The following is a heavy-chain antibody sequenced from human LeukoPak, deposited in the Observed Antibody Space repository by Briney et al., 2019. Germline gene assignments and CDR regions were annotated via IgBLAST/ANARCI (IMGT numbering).Heavy chain of an antibody. CDR1: GFTFSTYW. J-gene: IGHJ6*02. CDR2: INSDGSSA. CDR3: ARAQYYDSTTAGGMDV. D-gene: IGHD3-22*01. Sequence: GGSLRLSCAASGFTFSTYWMHWVRQAPGKGLVWVSRINSDGSSANYADSVKGRFTISRDNAKNTLYLQMNSLRTEDTAVYYCARAQYYDSTTAGGMDVWGQGTTVTVSS. V-gene: IGHV3-74*01.